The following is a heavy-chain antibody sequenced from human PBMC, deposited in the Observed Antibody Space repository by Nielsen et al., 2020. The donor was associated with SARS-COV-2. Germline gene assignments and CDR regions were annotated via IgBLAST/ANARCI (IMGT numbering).Heavy chain of an antibody. V-gene: IGHV7-4-1*02. Sequence: ASVKVSCKASGYTFTSYAMNWVRQAPGQGLEWMGWINTNTGNPTYAQGFAGRFVFSLDTSVSTAYLQISSLKAEDTAVSYCARTPRGTAPNAWGQGTLVTVSS. J-gene: IGHJ4*02. CDR2: INTNTGNP. CDR3: ARTPRGTAPNA. D-gene: IGHD2-8*01. CDR1: GYTFTSYA.